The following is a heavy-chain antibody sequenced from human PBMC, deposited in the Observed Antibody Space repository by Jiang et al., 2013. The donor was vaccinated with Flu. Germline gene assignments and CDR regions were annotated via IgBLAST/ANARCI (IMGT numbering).Heavy chain of an antibody. CDR3: ARDRRGRYYGSGSKNYYYYYMDV. Sequence: SGAEVKKPGASVKVSCKASGYTFTGYYIHWVRQAPGQGLEWMGWINPNSGGTNYAQKFQGWVTMTRDTSISTAYMELSRLRSDDTAVYYCARDRRGRYYGSGSKNYYYYYMDVWGKGTTVTVSS. V-gene: IGHV1-2*04. J-gene: IGHJ6*03. CDR2: INPNSGGT. D-gene: IGHD3-10*01. CDR1: GYTFTGYY.